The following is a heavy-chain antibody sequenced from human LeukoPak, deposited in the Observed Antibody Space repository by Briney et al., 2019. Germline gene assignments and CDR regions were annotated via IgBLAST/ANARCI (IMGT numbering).Heavy chain of an antibody. V-gene: IGHV3-7*05. Sequence: GGSLRLSCAASGFSCSIYLMSWVRQAPGKGLEWVASLKQDGSEKYYVDSVKGRFTISRDNAKNSLSLQMNSLRAEDTAVYYCARWVSGWDVWGQGTTVTVSS. CDR3: ARWVSGWDV. CDR2: LKQDGSEK. CDR1: GFSCSIYL. J-gene: IGHJ6*02.